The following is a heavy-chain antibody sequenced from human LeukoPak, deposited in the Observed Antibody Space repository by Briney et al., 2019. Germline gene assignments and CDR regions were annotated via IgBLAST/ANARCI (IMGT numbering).Heavy chain of an antibody. J-gene: IGHJ4*02. V-gene: IGHV4-34*01. CDR1: GGSFSGYY. D-gene: IGHD6-6*01. Sequence: PSETLSLTCAVYGGSFSGYYWSWIRQPPGKGLEWIEEINHSGSTNYNPSLKSRVTISVDTSKNQFSLKLSSVTAADTAVYYCARGLAARGDYWGQGTLVTVSS. CDR2: INHSGST. CDR3: ARGLAARGDY.